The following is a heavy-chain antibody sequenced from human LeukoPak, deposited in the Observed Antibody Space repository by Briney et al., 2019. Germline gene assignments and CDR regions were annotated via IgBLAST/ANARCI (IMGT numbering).Heavy chain of an antibody. CDR1: GGTFSSYA. V-gene: IGHV1-69*04. Sequence: SVKVSCKASGGTFSSYAISWVRQAPGQGLEWMGRIIPILGIANYAQKFQGRVTITADKSTSTAYMELSSLRSEDTAVYYCATLFLSGYMVRGVIEERGLDYWGQGTLVTVSS. J-gene: IGHJ4*02. CDR2: IIPILGIA. D-gene: IGHD3-10*01. CDR3: ATLFLSGYMVRGVIEERGLDY.